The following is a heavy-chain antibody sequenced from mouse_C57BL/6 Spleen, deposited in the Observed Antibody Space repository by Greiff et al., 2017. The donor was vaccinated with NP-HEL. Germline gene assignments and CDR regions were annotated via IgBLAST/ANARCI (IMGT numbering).Heavy chain of an antibody. J-gene: IGHJ2*01. CDR1: GYTFTSYW. CDR3: SRRGLCYFDY. Sequence: QVQLQQSGAELVMPWASVKLSCKASGYTFTSYWMHWVKQRPGQGLEWIGEIDPSDSYTNYNHKFKGKRTLTVDKSSSTADMQISSLASTDSAVYYCSRRGLCYFDYWGQGTTLTVSS. CDR2: IDPSDSYT. V-gene: IGHV1-69*01.